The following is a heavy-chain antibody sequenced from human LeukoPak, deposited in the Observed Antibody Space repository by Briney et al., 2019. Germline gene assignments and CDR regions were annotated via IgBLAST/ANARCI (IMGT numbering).Heavy chain of an antibody. CDR3: ARVDPGYYRVGY. V-gene: IGHV1-18*01. D-gene: IGHD3-22*01. CDR2: IGTHNGKT. J-gene: IGHJ4*02. CDR1: GYTFTSYG. Sequence: ASVKVSCTASGYTFTSYGITWVRQAPGQGLEWMGWIGTHNGKTNYAQNLQGRVTMTTDTSTSTAYMELRSLRSDDTAVYYCARVDPGYYRVGYWGQGTLVTVSS.